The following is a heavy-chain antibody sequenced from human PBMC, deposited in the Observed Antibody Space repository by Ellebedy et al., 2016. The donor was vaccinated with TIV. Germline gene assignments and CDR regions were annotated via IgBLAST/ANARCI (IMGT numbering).Heavy chain of an antibody. CDR1: GFTFSSYS. CDR3: ARQLVVVTAALPPDY. D-gene: IGHD2-15*01. Sequence: GGSLRLSCAASGFTFSSYSMNWVRQAPGKGLEWVSSISGSSSYIYYADSVKGRFTISRDNAKNSLYLQMNSLRAEDTAVYYCARQLVVVTAALPPDYWGQGTLVTVSS. V-gene: IGHV3-21*01. J-gene: IGHJ4*02. CDR2: ISGSSSYI.